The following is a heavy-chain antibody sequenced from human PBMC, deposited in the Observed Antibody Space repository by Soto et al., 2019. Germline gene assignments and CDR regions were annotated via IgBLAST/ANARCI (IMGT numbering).Heavy chain of an antibody. CDR2: INTDGSST. J-gene: IGHJ4*02. CDR3: AKRGVDTFGLSY. D-gene: IGHD3-10*01. Sequence: EVQLVESGGGLVQPGGSLRLSCAVSGFTFSSFWMHWVRQAPGEGLVWVSRINTDGSSTSYADSVKARFTISRDNAKNTLYLQMNSLRVEDTAMYYCAKRGVDTFGLSYWGQGTLVTVSS. CDR1: GFTFSSFW. V-gene: IGHV3-74*01.